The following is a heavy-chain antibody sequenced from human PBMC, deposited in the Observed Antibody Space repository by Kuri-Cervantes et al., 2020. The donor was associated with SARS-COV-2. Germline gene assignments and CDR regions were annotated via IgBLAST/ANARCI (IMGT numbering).Heavy chain of an antibody. CDR3: AGDHYYYYYMDV. D-gene: IGHD3-10*01. Sequence: GGSLRLSCAASGFTFSSYGMHWVRQAPGKGLEWVSYISSSSSTIYYAGSVKGRFTISRDNAKNSLYLQMNSLRAEDTAVYYCAGDHYYYYYMDVWGKGTTVTVSS. CDR1: GFTFSSYG. J-gene: IGHJ6*03. CDR2: ISSSSSTI. V-gene: IGHV3-48*01.